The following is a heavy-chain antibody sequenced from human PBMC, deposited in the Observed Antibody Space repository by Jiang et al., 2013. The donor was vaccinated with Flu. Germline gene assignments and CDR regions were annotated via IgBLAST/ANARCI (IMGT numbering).Heavy chain of an antibody. CDR2: IIPILGIA. J-gene: IGHJ3*02. D-gene: IGHD2-2*01. CDR1: GGTFSSYA. CDR3: ATPYPPLVVPGDGAFDI. Sequence: SGAEVKKPGSSVKVSCKASGGTFSSYAISWVRQAPGQGLEWMGRIIPILGIANYAQKFQGRVTITADKSTSTAYMELSSLRSEDTAVYYCATPYPPLVVPGDGAFDIWGQGTMVTVSS. V-gene: IGHV1-69*04.